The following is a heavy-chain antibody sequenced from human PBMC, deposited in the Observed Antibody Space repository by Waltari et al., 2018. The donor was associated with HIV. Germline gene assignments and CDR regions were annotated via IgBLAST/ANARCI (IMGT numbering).Heavy chain of an antibody. D-gene: IGHD6-13*01. V-gene: IGHV1-18*01. Sequence: QVQLVKSVPEVRKPGAPAIICCRESNYIFDNYGFRWVRQFPGPGLEWLGWISNYNGNTKYAQKFQGRVTTTINKSTMTAHIELMRLTSDDTAVYYCARDGSWQQLVQVAFDVWGRGTRVTVSS. CDR2: ISNYNGNT. J-gene: IGHJ3*01. CDR1: NYIFDNYG. CDR3: ARDGSWQQLVQVAFDV.